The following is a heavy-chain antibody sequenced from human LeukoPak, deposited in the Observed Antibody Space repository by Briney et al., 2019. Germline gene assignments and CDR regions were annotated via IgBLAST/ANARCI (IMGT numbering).Heavy chain of an antibody. D-gene: IGHD3-10*01. V-gene: IGHV3-23*01. CDR1: GFTFSNYA. J-gene: IGHJ4*02. CDR2: ISGSGGST. CDR3: ARGRVLLWFGERQGIDY. Sequence: GGSLRLSCAASGFTFSNYAMSWVRQAPGKGLEWVSTISGSGGSTYYADSVKGRFTISRDNAKNSLYLQMNSLRDEDTAVYYCARGRVLLWFGERQGIDYWGQGTLVTVSS.